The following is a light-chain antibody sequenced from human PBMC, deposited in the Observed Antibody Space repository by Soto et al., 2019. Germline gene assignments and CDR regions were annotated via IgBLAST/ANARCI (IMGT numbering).Light chain of an antibody. CDR2: EVS. J-gene: IGLJ1*01. CDR1: SSDVGTNNR. Sequence: QSVLTQPPSVSGSPGQSVTISCTGTSSDVGTNNRVSWYQQPPGTAPKLIISEVSNRPSGVPDRFSGSKSGNTASLTISGLQAGDEADYYCSSFTTSNSYVFGTGTKVTVL. V-gene: IGLV2-18*02. CDR3: SSFTTSNSYV.